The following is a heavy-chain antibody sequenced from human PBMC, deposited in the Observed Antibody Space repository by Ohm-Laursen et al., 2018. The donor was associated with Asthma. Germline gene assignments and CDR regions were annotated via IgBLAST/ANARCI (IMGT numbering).Heavy chain of an antibody. CDR3: ARDVMEWYLPAFDP. Sequence: SLRLSCSASGFTFRSYAMHWVRQAPGKGLEWVAVGGSYYDGGLKYYADSVNGRFTVSRDDSKNTLYLQMNSLRPDDTAVYYCARDVMEWYLPAFDPWGQGFLVTVSS. CDR1: GFTFRSYA. CDR2: GGSYYDGGLK. J-gene: IGHJ5*02. D-gene: IGHD3-3*01. V-gene: IGHV3-30-3*01.